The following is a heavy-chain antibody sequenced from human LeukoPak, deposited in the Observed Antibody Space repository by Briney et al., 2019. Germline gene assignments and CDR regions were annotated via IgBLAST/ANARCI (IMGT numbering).Heavy chain of an antibody. J-gene: IGHJ6*04. CDR2: ISAYNGNT. V-gene: IGHV1-18*04. CDR3: ARFIESSAYDYVWGSYRSSYGMDV. D-gene: IGHD3-16*02. CDR1: GYTFTSYG. Sequence: GASVKVSCKASGYTFTSYGISWVRQAPGQGLEWMGWISAYNGNTNYAQKLQGRVTMTTDTSTSTAYMELRSLRSDDTAVYYCARFIESSAYDYVWGSYRSSYGMDVWGKGTTGTVSS.